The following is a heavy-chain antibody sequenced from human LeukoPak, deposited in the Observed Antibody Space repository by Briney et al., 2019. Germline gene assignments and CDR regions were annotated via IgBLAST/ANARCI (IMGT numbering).Heavy chain of an antibody. CDR1: GFTFSNYW. CDR2: IDQVGSEK. CDR3: ARGPSGYHNT. D-gene: IGHD5-12*01. Sequence: PGGSLRLSCAGSGFTFSNYWMNWVRQAPGKGLEWVANIDQVGSEKHFGDAVKGRFTVSRDNAKNSVFLEMNSLTAEDTAVYYCARGPSGYHNTGGQGTLVTVSS. J-gene: IGHJ4*02. V-gene: IGHV3-7*01.